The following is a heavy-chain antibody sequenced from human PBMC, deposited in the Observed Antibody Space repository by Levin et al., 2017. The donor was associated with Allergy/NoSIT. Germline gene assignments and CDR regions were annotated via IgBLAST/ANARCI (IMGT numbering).Heavy chain of an antibody. CDR1: GGSFYNYF. CDR2: IYNSGST. Sequence: SETLSLTCSVSGGSFYNYFWGWIRQPPGKGLEFIGYIYNSGSTMYNPSLESRISMSVDTSKEQFSLHMTSVTAADTAVYYWVRKADTGEYVGAFDIWGQGTMVSVS. CDR3: VRKADTGEYVGAFDI. J-gene: IGHJ3*02. V-gene: IGHV4-59*03. D-gene: IGHD1-14*01.